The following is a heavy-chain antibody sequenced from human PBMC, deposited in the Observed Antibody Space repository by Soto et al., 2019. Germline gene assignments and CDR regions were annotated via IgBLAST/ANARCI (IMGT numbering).Heavy chain of an antibody. D-gene: IGHD6-13*01. CDR2: ISYDGSNK. CDR1: GFSFSSYG. CDR3: AKCPGVASAGPPFDP. J-gene: IGHJ5*02. V-gene: IGHV3-30*18. Sequence: GGSLRLSCAASGFSFSSYGIHWVRQAPGKGLDWVAVISYDGSNKYYADSVKGRFTISRDNSKNTLYLQMNSLRAEDTAVYYYAKCPGVASAGPPFDPWGQGTLVTVSS.